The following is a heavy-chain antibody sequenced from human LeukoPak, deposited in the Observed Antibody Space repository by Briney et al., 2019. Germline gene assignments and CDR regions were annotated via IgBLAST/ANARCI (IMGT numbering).Heavy chain of an antibody. CDR3: ARTGVVGATSLVY. CDR1: GYTFTSYG. J-gene: IGHJ4*02. D-gene: IGHD1-26*01. CDR2: ISAYNGNT. Sequence: SVKASCKASGYTFTSYGITRVRQSPGQGLKWWGWISAYNGNTNYAQKLQARVTMTTDTSTSTEYMELRSLRSADTSVYYSARTGVVGATSLVYWGQGTLVTVSS. V-gene: IGHV1-18*01.